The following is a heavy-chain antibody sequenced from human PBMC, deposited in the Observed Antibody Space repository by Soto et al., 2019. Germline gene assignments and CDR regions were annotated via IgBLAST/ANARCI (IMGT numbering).Heavy chain of an antibody. J-gene: IGHJ4*02. V-gene: IGHV4-39*01. CDR1: GGSISSSSYY. D-gene: IGHD6-13*01. CDR2: IYYSGST. Sequence: QLQLQESGPGLVKPSETLSLTCTVSGGSISSSSYYWGWIRQPPGKGLEWIGSIYYSGSTYYNPSLKSRVTISVDTSKNQFSLKLSSVTAADTAVYYCARHEGIAAAGDFDYWGQGTLVTVSS. CDR3: ARHEGIAAAGDFDY.